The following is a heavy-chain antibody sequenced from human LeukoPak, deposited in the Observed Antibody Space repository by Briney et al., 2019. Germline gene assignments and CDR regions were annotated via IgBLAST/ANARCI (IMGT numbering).Heavy chain of an antibody. D-gene: IGHD2-2*01. CDR1: GFTFSSYS. V-gene: IGHV3-21*01. CDR3: ARDLELGYCSSTSCHT. J-gene: IGHJ3*02. Sequence: PGGSLRLSCAASGFTFSSYSMNWVRQAPGKGLEWVSSISSSSSYIYYADSVKGRFTISRDNAKNSLYLQMNSLRAEDTAVYYCARDLELGYCSSTSCHTWGQGTMVTVSS. CDR2: ISSSSSYI.